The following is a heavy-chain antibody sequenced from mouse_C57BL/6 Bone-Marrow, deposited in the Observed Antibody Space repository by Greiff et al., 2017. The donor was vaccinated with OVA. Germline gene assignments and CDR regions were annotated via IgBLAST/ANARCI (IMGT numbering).Heavy chain of an antibody. CDR3: ARINYWDFDV. J-gene: IGHJ1*03. CDR1: GFTFSDYG. V-gene: IGHV5-17*01. CDR2: ISSGSSTN. Sequence: EVKLVESGGGLVKPGGSLKLSCAASGFTFSDYGMHWVRQAPEEGLAWVAYISSGSSTNYYADTVKGRFTISRDNAKNTLFLQMTSLRSEDTAMYYCARINYWDFDVWGTGTTVTVSS.